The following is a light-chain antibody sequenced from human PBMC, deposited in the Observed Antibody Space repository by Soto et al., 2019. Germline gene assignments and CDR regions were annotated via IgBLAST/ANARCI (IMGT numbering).Light chain of an antibody. J-gene: IGLJ1*01. CDR3: GSWDSSLSAYV. V-gene: IGLV1-51*01. CDR1: SSNIGGNS. Sequence: QSVLTQPPSVSAAPGQKVTISCSGSSSNIGGNSVSWYQQLPGTSPKLLIYDXXXGPSGIPDRFSGSKSGTSATLGITGFQTGDEADYYCGSWDSSLSAYVFGTGTKVTVL. CDR2: DXX.